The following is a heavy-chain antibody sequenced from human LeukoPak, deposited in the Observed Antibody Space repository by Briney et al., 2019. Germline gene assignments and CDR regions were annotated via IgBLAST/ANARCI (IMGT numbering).Heavy chain of an antibody. CDR1: GYTFTGYY. Sequence: ALVKVSCKASGYTFTGYYMHWVRQAPGQGLEWMGWINPNSGGTNYAQKLQGRVTMTRDTSISTAYMELSRLRSDDTAVYYCARGGSRGYSYVPLDYWGQGTLVTVSS. D-gene: IGHD5-18*01. CDR2: INPNSGGT. V-gene: IGHV1-2*02. CDR3: ARGGSRGYSYVPLDY. J-gene: IGHJ4*02.